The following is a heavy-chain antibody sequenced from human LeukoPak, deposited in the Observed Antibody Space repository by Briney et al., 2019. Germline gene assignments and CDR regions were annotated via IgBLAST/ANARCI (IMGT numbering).Heavy chain of an antibody. Sequence: GESLKISCKGSGYSFTSYWIGWVRQMPGKGLEWMGIIYPGDSGTRYSPSFQGQVTISADKSISTAYLQWSSLQASDTAMYYCAGLVSSTSWYSAYWGQGTLVTVSS. J-gene: IGHJ4*02. CDR1: GYSFTSYW. CDR3: AGLVSSTSWYSAY. CDR2: IYPGDSGT. V-gene: IGHV5-51*01. D-gene: IGHD2-2*01.